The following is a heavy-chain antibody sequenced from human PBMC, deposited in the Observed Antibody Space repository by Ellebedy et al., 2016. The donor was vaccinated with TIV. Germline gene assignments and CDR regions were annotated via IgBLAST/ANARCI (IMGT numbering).Heavy chain of an antibody. CDR2: ISGNGDKT. V-gene: IGHV3-64*01. CDR3: VRERGERGYDYDY. CDR1: GFTFNSYT. Sequence: PGGSLRLSCATSGFTFNSYTMHWVRQAPGKGLEYISAISGNGDKTYYVNSVKGRFTISRDNSKNTLHLQMDSLRPEDMAVNYCVRERGERGYDYDYWGQGTLVTVSS. D-gene: IGHD5-12*01. J-gene: IGHJ4*02.